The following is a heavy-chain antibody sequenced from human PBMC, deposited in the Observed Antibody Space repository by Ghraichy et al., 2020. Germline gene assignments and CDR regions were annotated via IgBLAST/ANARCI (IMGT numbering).Heavy chain of an antibody. V-gene: IGHV3-66*01. CDR1: GFTVSSNY. CDR3: ARDDVVVVAAKPYYYGMDV. Sequence: GGSLRLSCAASGFTVSSNYMSWVRQAPGKGLEWVSVIYSGGSTYYADSVKGRFTISRDNSKNTLYLQMNSLRAEDTAVYYCARDDVVVVAAKPYYYGMDVWGQGTTVTVSS. D-gene: IGHD2-15*01. CDR2: IYSGGST. J-gene: IGHJ6*02.